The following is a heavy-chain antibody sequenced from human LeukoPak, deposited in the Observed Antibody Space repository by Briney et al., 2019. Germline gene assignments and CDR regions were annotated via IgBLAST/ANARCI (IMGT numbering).Heavy chain of an antibody. CDR3: AKDGSWGDYYFYFYMDV. CDR1: GFTISIYG. Sequence: GGSLRLSCAASGFTISIYGIHWVRQAPAKGQERVAVIWSDGSNKYYADSVKRPFPISRDNSKNTLYIKMNSLRAEDTAVYYCAKDGSWGDYYFYFYMDVWGKGTTVTVSS. D-gene: IGHD3-16*01. J-gene: IGHJ6*03. V-gene: IGHV3-33*06. CDR2: IWSDGSNK.